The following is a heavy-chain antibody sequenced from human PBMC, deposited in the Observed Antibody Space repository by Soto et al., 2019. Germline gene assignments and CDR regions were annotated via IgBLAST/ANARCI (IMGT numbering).Heavy chain of an antibody. CDR2: IYPGDSDT. V-gene: IGHV5-51*01. J-gene: IGHJ5*02. CDR1: GCSFTSYW. Sequence: GESLKISCKGSGCSFTSYWIGWVRQMPGKGLEWMGIIYPGDSDTRYSPSFQGQVTISADKSISTAYLQWSSLKASDTAMYYCARRGRRHYLGFDPWGQGTLVTVSS. CDR3: ARRGRRHYLGFDP. D-gene: IGHD3-10*01.